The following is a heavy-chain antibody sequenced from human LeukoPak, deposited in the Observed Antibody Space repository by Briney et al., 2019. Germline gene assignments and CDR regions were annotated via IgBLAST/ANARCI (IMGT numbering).Heavy chain of an antibody. CDR1: GASITSTSYY. CDR3: ARFYDSSGCSDY. V-gene: IGHV4-39*07. D-gene: IGHD3-22*01. Sequence: PSETLSLTCTVSGASITSTSYYWGWIRQPPGKGLEWIGSIYYSGSTYYNPSLKSRVTISVDTSKNQFSLKLSSVTAADTAVYYCARFYDSSGCSDYWGQGTLVTVSS. J-gene: IGHJ4*02. CDR2: IYYSGST.